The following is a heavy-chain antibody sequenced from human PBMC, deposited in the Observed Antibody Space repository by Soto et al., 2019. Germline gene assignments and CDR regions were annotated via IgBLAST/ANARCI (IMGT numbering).Heavy chain of an antibody. CDR3: ARGPGYCSSTCCFSVVSWFDH. J-gene: IGHJ5*02. CDR1: YTFISCL. D-gene: IGHD2-2*03. CDR2: ISSYNGNT. V-gene: IGHV1-18*04. Sequence: YTFISCLISWVRQAPGQGLEWMGWISSYNGNTNYAQKVQGRVTMTTDTSTSTTYMELRSLRSDDTAEYYRARGPGYCSSTCCFSVVSWFDHWGQ.